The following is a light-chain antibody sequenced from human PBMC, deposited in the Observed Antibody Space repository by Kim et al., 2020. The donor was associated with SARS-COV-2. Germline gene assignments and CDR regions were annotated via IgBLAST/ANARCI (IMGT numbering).Light chain of an antibody. CDR3: QAWDSSIV. CDR2: QDD. J-gene: IGLJ2*01. CDR1: KLRDKY. Sequence: SYELTQPPSMSVSPGQTASISCFGDKLRDKYASWYQQRPGQSPVLVIYQDDKRPSGIPERFSGSNSGNTATLTISGTQAVDEAVYYCQAWDSSIVFGGGTQLTVL. V-gene: IGLV3-1*01.